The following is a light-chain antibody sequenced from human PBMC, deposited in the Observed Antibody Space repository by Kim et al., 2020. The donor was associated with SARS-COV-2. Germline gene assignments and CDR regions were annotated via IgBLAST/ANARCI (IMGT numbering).Light chain of an antibody. J-gene: IGLJ2*01. Sequence: QSVLTQPPSASGTPGQTVTISCSRSGSNIGSNSINWYQQLPGTAPKLLIFGYNQRPSGIPDRFSGSMSGASASLAISGLQSEDAADYYCSVWDGSLNGAIFGGGTKVTVL. V-gene: IGLV1-44*01. CDR3: SVWDGSLNGAI. CDR1: GSNIGSNS. CDR2: GYN.